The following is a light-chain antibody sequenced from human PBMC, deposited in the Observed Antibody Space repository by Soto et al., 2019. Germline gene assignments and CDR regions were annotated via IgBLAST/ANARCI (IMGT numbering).Light chain of an antibody. J-gene: IGKJ1*01. Sequence: EIVLTQSPGTLSLSPGERATLSCRASQSVSSSYLAWYQQKPGQAPRLLIYAASRRATGIPDRFSGSGSGTDFTLTIRRLEPEDFAVYYCQLYGISLWTFGQGTKVDIK. V-gene: IGKV3-20*01. CDR3: QLYGISLWT. CDR2: AAS. CDR1: QSVSSSY.